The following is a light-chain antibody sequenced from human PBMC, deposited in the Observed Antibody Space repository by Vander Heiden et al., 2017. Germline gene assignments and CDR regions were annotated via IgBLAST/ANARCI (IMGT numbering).Light chain of an antibody. V-gene: IGKV1-39*01. CDR2: AAS. CDR1: QSISSH. J-gene: IGKJ3*01. CDR3: QQCYSTSFT. Sequence: DIQMTQSPSSLSASVGDRVTITCRASQSISSHLNWYQQKPGKAPKLLMYAASSLQSGVPSRFSGSGSGTDFTLTISSLQPEDFATYYCQQCYSTSFTFGPGSKVDIK.